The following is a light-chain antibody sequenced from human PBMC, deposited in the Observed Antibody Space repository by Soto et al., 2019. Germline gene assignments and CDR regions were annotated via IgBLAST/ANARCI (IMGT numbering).Light chain of an antibody. CDR3: QQYGSSPGT. Sequence: EIVLTQSPGTLSLSPGERATLSCRASQSVSSGYLAWYQQKPGQAPRLLIYGAFSRATVIPDRFSGSGSGTDFTLIISRLEPEDFAVYYCQQYGSSPGTFGQGTKLEIK. CDR2: GAF. CDR1: QSVSSGY. V-gene: IGKV3-20*01. J-gene: IGKJ2*01.